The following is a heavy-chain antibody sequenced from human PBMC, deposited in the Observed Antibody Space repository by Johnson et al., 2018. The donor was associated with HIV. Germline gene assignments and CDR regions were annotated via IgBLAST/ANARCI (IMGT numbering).Heavy chain of an antibody. D-gene: IGHD1-26*01. Sequence: QVQLVESGGGVVQPGRSLRLSCAASGFTFSSYAMHWVRQAPGKGLEWVAVISYDGRNKYYADSVKGRFTISRDNSKNSLYLQMNSLRAEDTAVYYCARDVGYMGAFYAFDIWGQGTMVTVSS. V-gene: IGHV3-30*04. CDR1: GFTFSSYA. CDR2: ISYDGRNK. CDR3: ARDVGYMGAFYAFDI. J-gene: IGHJ3*02.